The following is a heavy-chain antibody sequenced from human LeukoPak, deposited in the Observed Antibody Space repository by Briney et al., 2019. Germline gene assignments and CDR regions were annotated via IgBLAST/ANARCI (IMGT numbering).Heavy chain of an antibody. CDR3: AGGAPYYYDSSGYYFSY. Sequence: ASVKVSCKASGYTFTGYYMHWVRQAPGQGLEWMGRINPNSGGTNYAQKFQGRVTMTRDTSISTAYMELSRLRSDDTAVYYCAGGAPYYYDSSGYYFSYWGQGTLVTVSS. V-gene: IGHV1-2*06. D-gene: IGHD3-22*01. CDR1: GYTFTGYY. CDR2: INPNSGGT. J-gene: IGHJ4*02.